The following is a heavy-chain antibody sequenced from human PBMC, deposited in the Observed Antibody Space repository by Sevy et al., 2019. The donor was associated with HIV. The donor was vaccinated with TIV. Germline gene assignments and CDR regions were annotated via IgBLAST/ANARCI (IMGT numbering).Heavy chain of an antibody. J-gene: IGHJ4*02. V-gene: IGHV3-30-3*01. CDR3: ARDPTQRGAYYDFWSGYFDY. CDR2: ISYDGSNK. CDR1: GFTFSSSA. D-gene: IGHD3-3*01. Sequence: GGSLRLSCAASGFTFSSSAMHWVRQAPGKGLEWVAVISYDGSNKYYADSVKGRFTISGDDSKNTLYLRLNSLKTEDTAVYYCARDPTQRGAYYDFWSGYFDYWGQGTLVTVSS.